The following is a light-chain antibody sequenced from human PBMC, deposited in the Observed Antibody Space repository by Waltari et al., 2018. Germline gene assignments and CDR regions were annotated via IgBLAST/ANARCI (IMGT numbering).Light chain of an antibody. V-gene: IGKV4-1*01. J-gene: IGKJ2*01. CDR2: WAS. CDR3: HQYYYPPYX. Sequence: DIVMAQSPDSLAVSLGERATISCKSSHNVLYSSNNKNYLSWYQQKPGQPPKLLISWASXXESXXXDXXXGSGSGXXXXLTISXXXAEDVAVYYCHQYYYPPYXFGQGTRLEIK. CDR1: HNVLYSSNNKNY.